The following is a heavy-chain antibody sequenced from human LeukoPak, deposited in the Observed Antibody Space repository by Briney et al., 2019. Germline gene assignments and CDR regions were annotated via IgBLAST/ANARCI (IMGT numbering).Heavy chain of an antibody. D-gene: IGHD3-22*01. CDR3: ARGAVITTPLFDY. CDR1: GGTFISYA. Sequence: GASVKVSCKASGGTFISYAISWVRQAPGQGLEWMGGIIPIFGTANYAQKFQGRVTITADESTSTAYMELSSLRSEDTAVYYCARGAVITTPLFDYWGQGTLVTVS. CDR2: IIPIFGTA. V-gene: IGHV1-69*13. J-gene: IGHJ4*02.